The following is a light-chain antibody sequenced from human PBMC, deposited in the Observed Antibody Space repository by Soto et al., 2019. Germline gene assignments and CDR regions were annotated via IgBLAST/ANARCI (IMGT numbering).Light chain of an antibody. CDR3: QQYGSSPRT. J-gene: IGKJ2*01. Sequence: EIGLTQSPVTLSLSPGERATLSCRASQSVSSSYLAWYQQKPGQAPRLLIYDVSTRATGIPARFSGSGSGTDFTLTISSLEPEDFAVYYCQQYGSSPRTFGQGTKVDI. V-gene: IGKV3-20*01. CDR2: DVS. CDR1: QSVSSSY.